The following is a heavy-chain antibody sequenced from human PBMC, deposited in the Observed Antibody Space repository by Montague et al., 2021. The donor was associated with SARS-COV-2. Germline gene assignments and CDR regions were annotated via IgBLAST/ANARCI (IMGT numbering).Heavy chain of an antibody. V-gene: IGHV4-59*01. Sequence: SETLSLTCTVSGGSISSYYWSWIRQPPEKGLEWIGYIYYSGSTNYNPSLKSRVTISVDTSKNQFSLKLSSVTAADTAVYYCARGAATEEVSWFDPWGQGTLVTVSS. CDR2: IYYSGST. CDR1: GGSISSYY. CDR3: ARGAATEEVSWFDP. J-gene: IGHJ5*02. D-gene: IGHD6-25*01.